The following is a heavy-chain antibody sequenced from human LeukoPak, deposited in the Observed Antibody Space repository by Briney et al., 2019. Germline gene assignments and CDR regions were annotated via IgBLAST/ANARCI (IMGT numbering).Heavy chain of an antibody. D-gene: IGHD3-10*01. V-gene: IGHV1-46*01. CDR3: ARQNEVGSRQPYYFDY. CDR1: GYTFTSHY. Sequence: ASVKVSCKASGYTFTSHYMHWVRRAPGQGLEWMGIINPSVGSASYAQKFQGRVTMTRDTSTSTVYMELSSLRSEDTAVYYCARQNEVGSRQPYYFDYWGQGTLVTVSS. J-gene: IGHJ4*02. CDR2: INPSVGSA.